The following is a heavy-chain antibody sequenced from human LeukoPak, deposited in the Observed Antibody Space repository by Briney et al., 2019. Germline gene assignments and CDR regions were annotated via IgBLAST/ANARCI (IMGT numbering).Heavy chain of an antibody. CDR3: AKVGGQWLARREVDY. D-gene: IGHD6-19*01. J-gene: IGHJ4*02. Sequence: GGSLRLSCAASGFTFSSYAMSWVRQAPWKGLEWVSAISGSGGSTYYADSVKGRFTISRDNSKNTLYLQMNSLRAEDTAVYYCAKVGGQWLARREVDYWGQGTLVTVSS. CDR2: ISGSGGST. CDR1: GFTFSSYA. V-gene: IGHV3-23*01.